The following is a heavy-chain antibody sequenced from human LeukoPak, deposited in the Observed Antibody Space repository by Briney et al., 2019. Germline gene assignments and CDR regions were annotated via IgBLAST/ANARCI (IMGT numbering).Heavy chain of an antibody. CDR2: IKQDGSER. CDR1: GFTFSNYW. V-gene: IGHV3-7*01. CDR3: ARGSMHIYHLYTDY. Sequence: GGSLRLSCAASGFTFSNYWVSWFRQAPGQGLEWVASIKQDGSERYYVDSVKGRFTLSRDNAKNSLFLQLSSLRVEDTAVYYCARGSMHIYHLYTDYWGQGTLVTVSS. J-gene: IGHJ4*02. D-gene: IGHD3-16*02.